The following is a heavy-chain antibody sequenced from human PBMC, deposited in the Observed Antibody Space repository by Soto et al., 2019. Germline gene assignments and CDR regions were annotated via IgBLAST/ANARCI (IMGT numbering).Heavy chain of an antibody. CDR3: AHRVLRTVSGLVTTTAIYFDF. V-gene: IGHV2-5*02. CDR2: IYWDDDK. D-gene: IGHD3-3*01. J-gene: IGHJ4*02. CDR1: GFSLTTSGVG. Sequence: QITLNESGPTVVRPTETLTLTCRFSGFSLTTSGVGVGWIRQSPGKAPEGLALIYWDDDKRYSASLKSSLTITKDTSKNQVVLTVSDLDPTDTATYYCAHRVLRTVSGLVTTTAIYFDFWGQGTPVAVSS.